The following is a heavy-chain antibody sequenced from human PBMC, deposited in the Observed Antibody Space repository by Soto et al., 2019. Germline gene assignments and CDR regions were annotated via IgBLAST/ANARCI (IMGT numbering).Heavy chain of an antibody. Sequence: QVQLVQSGAEVKKPGASVKVSCKASGYTFTSYDINWVRQATGQGLEWMGWMNPNSGNTGYAQKLQGRVTMTRNTSISTAYMELSSLRSEDTAVYYCARGRTGTTIYYYYYGMDVWGQGTTVTVSS. CDR2: MNPNSGNT. CDR3: ARGRTGTTIYYYYYGMDV. J-gene: IGHJ6*02. CDR1: GYTFTSYD. V-gene: IGHV1-8*01. D-gene: IGHD1-7*01.